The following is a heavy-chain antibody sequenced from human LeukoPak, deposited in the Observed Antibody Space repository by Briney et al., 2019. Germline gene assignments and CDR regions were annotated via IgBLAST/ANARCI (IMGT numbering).Heavy chain of an antibody. V-gene: IGHV4-4*02. D-gene: IGHD2-8*01. CDR1: GGSISNTNW. Sequence: PSETLSLTCGVSGGSISNTNWWSSVRQPPGQGLEWIGEISLTGLTHYNPSLESRVTVSLDKSKNQLSLNLTSVTAADTAVYYCSRENGAFSPFGYWGQGTLVTVLS. J-gene: IGHJ4*02. CDR3: SRENGAFSPFGY. CDR2: ISLTGLT.